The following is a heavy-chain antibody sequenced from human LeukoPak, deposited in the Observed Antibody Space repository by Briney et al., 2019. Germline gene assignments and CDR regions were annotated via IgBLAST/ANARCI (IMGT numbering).Heavy chain of an antibody. CDR1: GFTFSSYS. CDR3: ARDFITMVRGVIALFDY. V-gene: IGHV3-48*01. CDR2: ISSSSSTI. J-gene: IGHJ4*02. Sequence: GGSLRLSCAASGFTFSSYSMNWVRQAPGKGLEWVSYISSSSSTIYYADSVKGRFTISRDNAKNSLYLQMNSLRAEDTAVYYCARDFITMVRGVIALFDYWGQGTLVTVSS. D-gene: IGHD3-10*01.